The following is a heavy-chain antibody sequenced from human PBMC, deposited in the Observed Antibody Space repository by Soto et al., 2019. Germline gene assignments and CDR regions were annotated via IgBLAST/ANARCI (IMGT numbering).Heavy chain of an antibody. J-gene: IGHJ6*02. CDR3: ACIFSGGYGYGFYYYGMDV. CDR1: GGSISSSSYY. D-gene: IGHD5-18*01. Sequence: QLQLQESGPGLVKPSETLSLTCTVSGGSISSSSYYWGWIRQPPGKGLEWIGSIYYSGSTYYNPSLKSRVTISVDTSKNQFSLKLSSVTAADTAVYYCACIFSGGYGYGFYYYGMDVWGQGTTVTFSS. V-gene: IGHV4-39*01. CDR2: IYYSGST.